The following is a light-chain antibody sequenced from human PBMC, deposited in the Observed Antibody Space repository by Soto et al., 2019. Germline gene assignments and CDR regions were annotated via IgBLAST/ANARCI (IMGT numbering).Light chain of an antibody. CDR2: KAS. Sequence: DVVLTQSPLSLPVILGQPASISCRSSQSLVYSDGNAYLNWFHQRPGQSPRRLIYKASKRDSGVQERVRVNGPGTDFTLKISGVKAGDVGVFYCMHVTHWPPMTVGQGTKLEIK. V-gene: IGKV2-30*01. J-gene: IGKJ2*01. CDR1: QSLVYSDGNAY. CDR3: MHVTHWPPMT.